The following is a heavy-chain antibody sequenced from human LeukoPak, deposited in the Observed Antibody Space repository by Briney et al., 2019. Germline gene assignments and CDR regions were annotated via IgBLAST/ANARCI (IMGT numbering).Heavy chain of an antibody. D-gene: IGHD3-22*01. J-gene: IGHJ6*02. V-gene: IGHV1-69*01. CDR1: GGTFSSYA. CDR3: AVDYYDSSGYYYYYGMDV. Sequence: SVTVSCKASGGTFSSYAISWVRQAPGQGLEWMGGIILIFGTANYAQKFQGRVTITADESTSTAYMELSSLRSEDTAVYYCAVDYYDSSGYYYYYGMDVWGQGTTVTVSS. CDR2: IILIFGTA.